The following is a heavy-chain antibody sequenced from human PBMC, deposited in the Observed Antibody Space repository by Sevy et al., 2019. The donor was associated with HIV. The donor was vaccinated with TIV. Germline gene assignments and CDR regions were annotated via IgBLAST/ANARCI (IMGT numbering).Heavy chain of an antibody. J-gene: IGHJ4*02. CDR3: ARGKSGYGYGLDY. CDR2: MYSDGST. Sequence: GGSLRLSCAASGFPVSSNYMSWVRQAPGKGLEWVSVMYSDGSTYHVDNVKGRFTISRDNSKNTLYLQMNSLRVEDTAVYYCARGKSGYGYGLDYWGQGTLVTVSS. V-gene: IGHV3-66*01. D-gene: IGHD5-18*01. CDR1: GFPVSSNY.